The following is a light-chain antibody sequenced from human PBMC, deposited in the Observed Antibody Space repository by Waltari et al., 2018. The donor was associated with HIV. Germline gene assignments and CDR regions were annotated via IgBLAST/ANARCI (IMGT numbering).Light chain of an antibody. CDR2: RTS. J-gene: IGKJ2*01. CDR3: QQYSTHYA. Sequence: IQMTQSPSNLSASVGDTVVITCRASQSIDNWLAWYQQKPGRAPRLLVSRTSLLESGVSSRFSGSGSGTEFTLTIRSLQPDDIGTYYCQQYSTHYAFGQGTRVE. V-gene: IGKV1-5*03. CDR1: QSIDNW.